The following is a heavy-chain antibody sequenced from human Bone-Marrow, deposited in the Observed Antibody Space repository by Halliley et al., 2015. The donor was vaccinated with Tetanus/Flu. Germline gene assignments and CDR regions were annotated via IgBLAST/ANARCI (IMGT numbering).Heavy chain of an antibody. V-gene: IGHV3-23*01. J-gene: IGHJ4*02. CDR3: AKRRDFFDS. Sequence: AASGFTFSDYAMSWVRQAPGKGLEWVSSISAGAISTYYADSVKGRFTISRDNSKRTLSLQMKYLRDDDTAVYYCAKRRDFFDSWGQGVLVAVSS. CDR1: GFTFSDYA. CDR2: ISAGAIST.